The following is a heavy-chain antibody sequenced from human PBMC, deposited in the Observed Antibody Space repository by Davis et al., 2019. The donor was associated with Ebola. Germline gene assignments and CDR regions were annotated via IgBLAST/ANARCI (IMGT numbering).Heavy chain of an antibody. CDR1: GYSISSGYY. Sequence: PSETLSLTCTVSGYSISSGYYWGWIRQPPGKGLEWIGSIYHSGSTYYNPSLKSRVTISVDTSKNQFSLKLSSVTAADTAVYYCARDLSGSGFLGWVGYGMDVWGQGTTVTVSS. D-gene: IGHD3-22*01. CDR2: IYHSGST. V-gene: IGHV4-38-2*02. CDR3: ARDLSGSGFLGWVGYGMDV. J-gene: IGHJ6*02.